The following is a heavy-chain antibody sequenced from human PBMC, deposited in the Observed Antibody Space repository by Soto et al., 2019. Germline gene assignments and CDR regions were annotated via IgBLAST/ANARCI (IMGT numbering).Heavy chain of an antibody. J-gene: IGHJ4*02. Sequence: GGSLRLSYAASGFTLSSNYMTWVRQAPGKGLEWVSVIYSGDSTYYADSVKGLFTISRDNSKNRLYLQMNSLRVEDTAVYYCAGGLTRVYIDHWGQGTLVTVSS. D-gene: IGHD2-15*01. CDR3: AGGLTRVYIDH. V-gene: IGHV3-53*01. CDR1: GFTLSSNY. CDR2: IYSGDST.